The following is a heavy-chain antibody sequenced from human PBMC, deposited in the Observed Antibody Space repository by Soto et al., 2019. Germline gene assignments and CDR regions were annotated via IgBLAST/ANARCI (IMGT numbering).Heavy chain of an antibody. CDR3: GKWSGYRKPYYYYYYGMDV. CDR2: IIPIFGTA. J-gene: IGHJ6*02. CDR1: GGTFSSYA. V-gene: IGHV1-69*13. Sequence: SVKVSCKASGGTFSSYAISWVRQAPGQGLEWMGGIIPIFGTANYAQKFQGRVTITADESTSTAYMELSSLRSEDTAVYYCGKWSGYRKPYYYYYYGMDVWGQGTTVTVSS. D-gene: IGHD3-3*01.